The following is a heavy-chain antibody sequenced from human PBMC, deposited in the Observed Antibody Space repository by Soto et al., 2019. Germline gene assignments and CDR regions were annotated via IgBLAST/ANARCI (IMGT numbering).Heavy chain of an antibody. D-gene: IGHD2-15*01. V-gene: IGHV1-46*01. CDR1: GYTFTSYY. CDR3: AREGYCSGGGCYALDV. Sequence: ASVKVSCKASGYTFTSYYMHWVRQAPGQGLEWMGIINPSGGSTSYAQKFQGRVTMTRDTSTSTVYMELSSLRSEATAVYYCAREGYCSGGGCYALDVWGQGTTATVSS. CDR2: INPSGGST. J-gene: IGHJ6*02.